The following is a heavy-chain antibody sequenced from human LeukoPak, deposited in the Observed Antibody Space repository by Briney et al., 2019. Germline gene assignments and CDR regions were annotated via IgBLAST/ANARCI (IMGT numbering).Heavy chain of an antibody. J-gene: IGHJ5*02. V-gene: IGHV4-34*01. Sequence: PSETLSLTCAVYGGSFSGYYWSWIRQPPGKGLEWIGEINHSGSTNYNPSLKSRVTISVDTPKNQFSLKLSSVTAADTAVYYCVRGRKYIVVVPAAIWFDPWGQGTLVTVSS. CDR3: VRGRKYIVVVPAAIWFDP. D-gene: IGHD2-2*01. CDR2: INHSGST. CDR1: GGSFSGYY.